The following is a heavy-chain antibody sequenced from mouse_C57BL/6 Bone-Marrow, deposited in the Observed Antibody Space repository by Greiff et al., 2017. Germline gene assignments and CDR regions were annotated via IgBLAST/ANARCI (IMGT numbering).Heavy chain of an antibody. CDR1: GYTFTSYW. CDR2: IHPSDSDT. J-gene: IGHJ3*01. D-gene: IGHD2-2*01. CDR3: AMGGYEAWFAY. V-gene: IGHV1-74*01. Sequence: QVQLQQSGAELVKPGASVKVSCKASGYTFTSYWMHWVKQRPGQGLEWIGRIHPSDSDTNYNQKFKGKATLTVDKSSSTAYMQLSSLTSEDSAVYYWAMGGYEAWFAYWGQGTLVTVSA.